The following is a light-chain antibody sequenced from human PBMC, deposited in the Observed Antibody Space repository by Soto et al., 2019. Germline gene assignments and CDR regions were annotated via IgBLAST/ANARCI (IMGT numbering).Light chain of an antibody. J-gene: IGKJ4*01. CDR1: QGISNY. CDR3: LQVDSYPLT. V-gene: IGKV1-9*01. Sequence: DIQLTQSPSFLSASVGDRVTITCRASQGISNYLIWHQQKPGKAPRRLIYAASTLQSGVPSRFSGSGSETEFTLTISSLQPDDSATYYCLQVDSYPLTFGGGTKVEIK. CDR2: AAS.